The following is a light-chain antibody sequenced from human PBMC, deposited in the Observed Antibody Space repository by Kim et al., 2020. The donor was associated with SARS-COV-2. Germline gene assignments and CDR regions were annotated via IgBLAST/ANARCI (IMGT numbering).Light chain of an antibody. V-gene: IGKV4-1*01. CDR1: QSILYSSSNENY. CDR2: WAS. J-gene: IGKJ4*01. CDR3: QQYYTTPLT. Sequence: DIVMTQSPDSLAVSLGERATVNCKSSQSILYSSSNENYLAWYQQKPGQPPKLLIHWASTRESGVPDRFSGSGSGTDFTLTISSLQAEDVAVYYCQQYYTTPLTFGGGNKLEIK.